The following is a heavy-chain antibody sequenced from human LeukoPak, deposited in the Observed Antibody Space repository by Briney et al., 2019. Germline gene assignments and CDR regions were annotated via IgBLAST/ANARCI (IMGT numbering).Heavy chain of an antibody. D-gene: IGHD6-19*01. CDR2: IIPILGIA. CDR1: GATFSSYA. V-gene: IGHV1-69*04. CDR3: ASLLTGAVAGRLDI. J-gene: IGHJ3*02. Sequence: SVKLSCKASGATFSSYAISWVRQAPGQGLEWMGRIIPILGIANYAQKFQGRVTITADKSTSTAYMELSSLRSEDTAVYYCASLLTGAVAGRLDIWGQGTMVTVCS.